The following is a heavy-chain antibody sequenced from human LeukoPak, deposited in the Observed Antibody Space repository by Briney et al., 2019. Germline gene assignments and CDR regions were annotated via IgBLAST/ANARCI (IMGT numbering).Heavy chain of an antibody. Sequence: ASVTVSCKSSGYAFTTYCMHWVRQAPGQGLEWMGIINPSGGSPTYAQKFQGRVTMTRDTSTNTIYMELSSLRSEDTAVYYCARDSGSHSFDYWGQGTLVTVSS. V-gene: IGHV1-46*01. J-gene: IGHJ4*02. CDR1: GYAFTTYC. D-gene: IGHD1-26*01. CDR2: INPSGGSP. CDR3: ARDSGSHSFDY.